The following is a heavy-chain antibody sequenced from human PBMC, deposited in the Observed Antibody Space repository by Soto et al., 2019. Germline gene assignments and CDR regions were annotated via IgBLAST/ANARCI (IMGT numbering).Heavy chain of an antibody. Sequence: SETLSLTCTVSGGSISSGDYYWSWIRQPPGKGLEWIGSIYYSGSPYYNPSLKSRVTISVDTSKNQFSLKLSSVTAADTAVYYCASVRKGYCSGGSCYGSYYFDYWGQGTLVTVSS. CDR3: ASVRKGYCSGGSCYGSYYFDY. CDR2: IYYSGSP. J-gene: IGHJ4*02. D-gene: IGHD2-15*01. V-gene: IGHV4-30-4*01. CDR1: GGSISSGDYY.